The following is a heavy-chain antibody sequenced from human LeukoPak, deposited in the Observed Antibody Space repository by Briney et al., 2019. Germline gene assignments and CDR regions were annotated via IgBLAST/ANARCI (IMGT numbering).Heavy chain of an antibody. Sequence: PGGSLRLSCAASGFTFDDYAMHWVRQAPGKGLEWVSGISWNSGSIGYADSVRGRFTISRDNAKNSLYLQMNSLRAEDTALYYCAKGGYYDSSGYCDYWGQGTLVTVSS. V-gene: IGHV3-9*01. D-gene: IGHD3-22*01. CDR1: GFTFDDYA. CDR3: AKGGYYDSSGYCDY. CDR2: ISWNSGSI. J-gene: IGHJ4*02.